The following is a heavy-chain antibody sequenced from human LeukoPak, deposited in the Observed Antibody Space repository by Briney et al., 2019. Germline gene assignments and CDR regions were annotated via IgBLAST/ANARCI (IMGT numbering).Heavy chain of an antibody. CDR1: GGSISSYY. J-gene: IGHJ6*02. D-gene: IGHD6-13*01. Sequence: SETLSLTCTVSGGSISSYYWSWLRQPPGKGLEWIGYIYYSGSTNYNPSLKSRVTISVDTSKNQFSLKLSSATAADTAVYYCARLPLAAAGRGYYYYYYGMDVWGQGTTVTVSS. V-gene: IGHV4-59*08. CDR2: IYYSGST. CDR3: ARLPLAAAGRGYYYYYYGMDV.